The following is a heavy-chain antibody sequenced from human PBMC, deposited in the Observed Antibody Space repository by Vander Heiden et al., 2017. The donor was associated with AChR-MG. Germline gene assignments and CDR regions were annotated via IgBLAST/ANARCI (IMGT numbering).Heavy chain of an antibody. Sequence: EVQLVESGGGLVQPGRSLRLSCAASGFTFDDYAMNWVREAPGKGLEWVSGISWNSGSIGYADSVKGRFTISRDNAKNSLYLQMSSLRAEDTALYYCAKGDYWGQGTLVTVSS. J-gene: IGHJ4*02. CDR3: AKGDY. CDR2: ISWNSGSI. CDR1: GFTFDDYA. V-gene: IGHV3-9*01.